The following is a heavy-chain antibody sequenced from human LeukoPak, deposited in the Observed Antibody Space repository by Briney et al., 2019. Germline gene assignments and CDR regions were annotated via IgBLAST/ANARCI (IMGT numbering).Heavy chain of an antibody. J-gene: IGHJ5*02. CDR1: GFTFSNYW. CDR2: IYVDGRTT. V-gene: IGHV3-74*01. Sequence: GESLRLSCVASGFTFSNYWMHWVHQPPGKGLVWVSRIYVDGRTTNYADSVKGRFTISRDNAKNTVYLEMNSLSVEDTATYYCLRDFRSADLWGQGTLVTVTS. CDR3: LRDFRSADL.